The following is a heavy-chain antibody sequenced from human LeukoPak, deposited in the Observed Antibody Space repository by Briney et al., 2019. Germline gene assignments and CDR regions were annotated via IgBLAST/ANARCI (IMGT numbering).Heavy chain of an antibody. CDR2: IIPILGIA. J-gene: IGHJ4*02. Sequence: SVKVSCKASGGTFSSYAISWVRQAPGQGLEWMGRIIPILGIANYAQKFQGRVTITADTSTSAAYMELSGLRAEDTAVYYCSPGEDSSGYGDYWGQGTLVTVSS. V-gene: IGHV1-69*04. CDR1: GGTFSSYA. D-gene: IGHD3-22*01. CDR3: SPGEDSSGYGDY.